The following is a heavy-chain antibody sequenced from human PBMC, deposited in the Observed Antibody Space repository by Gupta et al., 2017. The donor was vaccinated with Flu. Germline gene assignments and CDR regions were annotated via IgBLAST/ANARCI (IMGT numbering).Heavy chain of an antibody. Sequence: QVQLQESGPGLVKRSETLSLTCRVSGGSISSDYWSWIRQPPGKGLEWLGYMFHSGSAHYNPSLRGRVTMSEDTSKKQYSLKLTSVTAADTAVYYCALYSGSYYGFWGQGALVTVSS. CDR2: MFHSGSA. V-gene: IGHV4-59*01. D-gene: IGHD1-26*01. CDR1: GGSISSDY. CDR3: ALYSGSYYGF. J-gene: IGHJ4*02.